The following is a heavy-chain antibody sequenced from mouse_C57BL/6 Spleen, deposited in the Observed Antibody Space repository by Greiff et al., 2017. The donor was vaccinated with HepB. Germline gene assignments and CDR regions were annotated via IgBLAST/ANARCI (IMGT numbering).Heavy chain of an antibody. V-gene: IGHV1-59*01. J-gene: IGHJ3*01. D-gene: IGHD3-3*01. CDR1: GYTFTSYW. CDR3: ARAKGLFAY. Sequence: QVQLQQPGAELVRPGTSVKLSCKASGYTFTSYWMHWVKQRPGQGLEWIGVIDPSDSYTNYNQKFKGKATLTVDTSSSTAYMQLSSLTSEDSAVYYRARAKGLFAYWGQGTLVTVSA. CDR2: IDPSDSYT.